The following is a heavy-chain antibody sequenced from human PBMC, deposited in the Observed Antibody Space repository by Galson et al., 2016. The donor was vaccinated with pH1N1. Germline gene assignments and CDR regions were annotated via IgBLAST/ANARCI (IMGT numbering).Heavy chain of an antibody. D-gene: IGHD6-19*01. CDR3: ARSLGRGWHWGAFDL. CDR1: GGTFSSNA. Sequence: SVKVSCKASGGTFSSNAISWVRQGPGQGLEWVGGIISILGTPDFAQKFQGRVTTSADRSTGTFYMELSSLRSEDTAVYFCARSLGRGWHWGAFDLWGQGTMVTVSS. J-gene: IGHJ3*01. V-gene: IGHV1-69*10. CDR2: IISILGTP.